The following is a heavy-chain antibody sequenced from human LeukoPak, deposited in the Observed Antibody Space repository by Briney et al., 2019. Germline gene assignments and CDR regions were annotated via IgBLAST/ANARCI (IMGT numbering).Heavy chain of an antibody. V-gene: IGHV4-39*07. CDR2: IYYSGST. J-gene: IGHJ4*02. D-gene: IGHD3-22*01. CDR1: GGSISSSSYY. CDR3: ASNYYDSSGLDY. Sequence: SETLSLTCTVSGGSISSSSYYWGWIRQPPGKGLEWIGSIYYSGSTYYNPSLKSRVTISVDTSKNQFSLKLSSVAAADTAVYYCASNYYDSSGLDYWGQGTLVTVSS.